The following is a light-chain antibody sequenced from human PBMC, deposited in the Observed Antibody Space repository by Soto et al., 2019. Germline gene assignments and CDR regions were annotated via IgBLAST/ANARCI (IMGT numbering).Light chain of an antibody. CDR2: EAS. V-gene: IGKV3-11*01. J-gene: IGKJ4*01. CDR1: QSVSSY. Sequence: EIVLTQSPATLSLSPGERATLSCRASQSVSSYLAWYQQKPGQAPRLLIYEASNRATGIPARLSGSGSGTEFALTISSLDPEDFAVYYCQQRRNWPTFGGGNKVEI. CDR3: QQRRNWPT.